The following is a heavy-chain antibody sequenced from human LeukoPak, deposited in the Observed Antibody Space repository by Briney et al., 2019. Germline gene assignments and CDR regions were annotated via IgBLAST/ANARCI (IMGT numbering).Heavy chain of an antibody. D-gene: IGHD2-15*01. V-gene: IGHV4-39*01. J-gene: IGHJ6*03. Sequence: SETLSLTCTVSGGSISSSNYYWGWVRQPPGKGLDWLGSIYYRGSTFSNPSLNIRVTMSVDTSKNQFSLNLRSVTAADTAVYYCARVAYYYYYMDVWGKGTTVIVSS. CDR1: GGSISSSNYY. CDR3: ARVAYYYYYMDV. CDR2: IYYRGST.